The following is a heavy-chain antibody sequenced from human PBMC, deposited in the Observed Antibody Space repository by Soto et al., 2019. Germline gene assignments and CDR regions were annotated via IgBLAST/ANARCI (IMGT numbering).Heavy chain of an antibody. D-gene: IGHD3-10*01. J-gene: IGHJ5*02. CDR2: INTYNGNT. Sequence: QVQLVQSGAEVKKPGASVKVSCKASGHTFTNYGISWVRQAPGQGLEWMGGINTYNGNTNHAQKLQGRVTMTTETPTSTAYMELRSLRSDDTAVYYCARGVGSGTYYNQYNWFDPWGQGTLVTVSS. V-gene: IGHV1-18*01. CDR3: ARGVGSGTYYNQYNWFDP. CDR1: GHTFTNYG.